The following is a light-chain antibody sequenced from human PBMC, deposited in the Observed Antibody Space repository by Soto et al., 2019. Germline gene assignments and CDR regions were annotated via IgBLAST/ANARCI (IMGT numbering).Light chain of an antibody. Sequence: QSVLTQPPSVSAAPGQKVTISCSGSSSNIGGNSVSWYQQLPGTAPKLLIYDHNKRPSGIPDRFSGSKSCTSATLGITGFQTGDEADYYCGSWDSSLSAYVFGTGTKVTVL. V-gene: IGLV1-51*01. CDR2: DHN. J-gene: IGLJ1*01. CDR1: SSNIGGNS. CDR3: GSWDSSLSAYV.